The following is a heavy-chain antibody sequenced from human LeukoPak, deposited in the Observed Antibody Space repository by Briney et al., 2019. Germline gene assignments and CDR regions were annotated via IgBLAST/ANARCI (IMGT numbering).Heavy chain of an antibody. Sequence: PGGSLRLSCAASGFTFSSYSMNWVRQAPGKGLEWVPSISSSSSYIYYADSVKGRFTISRDNAKNSLYLQMNSLRAEDTAVYYCARDPDYYDTASYFDYWGQGTLVTVSS. V-gene: IGHV3-21*01. CDR1: GFTFSSYS. CDR2: ISSSSSYI. CDR3: ARDPDYYDTASYFDY. J-gene: IGHJ4*02. D-gene: IGHD3-22*01.